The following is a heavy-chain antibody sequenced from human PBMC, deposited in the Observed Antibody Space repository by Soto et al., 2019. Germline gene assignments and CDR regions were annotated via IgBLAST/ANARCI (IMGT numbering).Heavy chain of an antibody. V-gene: IGHV4-59*01. CDR1: GGSISSYY. D-gene: IGHD6-6*01. CDR3: ARDRPSSPHNWFDP. CDR2: IYYSGST. J-gene: IGHJ5*02. Sequence: SETLSLTCTVSGGSISSYYWSWIRQPPGKGLEWIGYIYYSGSTNYNPSLKSRVTISVDTSKNQFSLKLSSVTAADTAVYYCARDRPSSPHNWFDPCGQGTLVTVSS.